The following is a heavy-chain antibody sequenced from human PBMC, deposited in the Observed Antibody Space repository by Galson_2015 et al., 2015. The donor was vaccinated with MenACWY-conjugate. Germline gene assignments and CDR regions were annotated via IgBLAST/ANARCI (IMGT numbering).Heavy chain of an antibody. Sequence: SLRLSCAASGFTFSSFAMHWVRQAPGKGLEWVAIISYDGTNEYYADSVKGRFTISRDNSKNTLYLQMNSLRAEDTAVYYCARDRASSLFPLVPDAFDIWGQGTMVTVSS. CDR1: GFTFSSFA. V-gene: IGHV3-30*01. CDR3: ARDRASSLFPLVPDAFDI. CDR2: ISYDGTNE. J-gene: IGHJ3*02. D-gene: IGHD6-13*01.